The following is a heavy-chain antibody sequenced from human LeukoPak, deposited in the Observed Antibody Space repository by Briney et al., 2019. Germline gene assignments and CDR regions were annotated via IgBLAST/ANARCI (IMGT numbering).Heavy chain of an antibody. D-gene: IGHD5-18*01. V-gene: IGHV4-59*01. J-gene: IGHJ4*02. CDR3: ARDRTGRNTAQDDY. Sequence: SETLSLTCTVSGGSISSYYWSWIRQPPGKGLEWFGYIYYSGSTNYNPSLKSRVTISVDTSKNQFSLKLSSVTAADTAVYYCARDRTGRNTAQDDYWGQGTLVTVSS. CDR2: IYYSGST. CDR1: GGSISSYY.